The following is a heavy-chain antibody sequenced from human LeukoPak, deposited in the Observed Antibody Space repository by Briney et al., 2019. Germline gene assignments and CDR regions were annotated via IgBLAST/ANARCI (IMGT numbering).Heavy chain of an antibody. CDR1: GGSTSSYY. V-gene: IGHV4-59*01. J-gene: IGHJ4*02. Sequence: SETLSLTCTVSGGSTSSYYWSWIRRPPGKGLEWIGYIYYSGSTNYNPSLKSRVTISVDTSKNQFSLKLSSVTAADTAVYYCAREARMITFGGVIAILFDYWGQGTLVTVSS. CDR2: IYYSGST. CDR3: AREARMITFGGVIAILFDY. D-gene: IGHD3-16*02.